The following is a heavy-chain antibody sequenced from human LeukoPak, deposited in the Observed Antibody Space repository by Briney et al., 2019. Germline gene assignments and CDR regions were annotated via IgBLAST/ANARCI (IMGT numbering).Heavy chain of an antibody. D-gene: IGHD3-10*01. Sequence: GSLRLSCVVSGITISNYAMSWVRQAPGKGLEWVSGISGGAGGTSYADSVKGRFTISRDNSRNTVYLQMHNLRAEDTAVYFCAKRGIVIRGLLIIGFHKEAYYLDHWGQGILVTVSS. CDR2: ISGGAGGT. CDR1: GITISNYA. J-gene: IGHJ4*02. CDR3: AKRGIVIRGLLIIGFHKEAYYLDH. V-gene: IGHV3-23*01.